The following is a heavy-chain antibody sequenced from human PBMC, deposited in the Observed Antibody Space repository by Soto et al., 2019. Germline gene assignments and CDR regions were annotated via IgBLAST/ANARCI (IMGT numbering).Heavy chain of an antibody. CDR3: AREEGATLYFDS. V-gene: IGHV4-30-4*01. CDR1: GGSISSGDYY. D-gene: IGHD1-26*01. J-gene: IGHJ4*02. CDR2: IYYSGST. Sequence: QVQLQESGPGLVKPSQTLPLTCTVSGGSISSGDYYWSWIRQPPGKGLEWIGYIYYSGSTSYNPSLKGRVTISVDTSKNQFSLKLSSVTVADTAMYYCAREEGATLYFDSWGQGTLVTVSS.